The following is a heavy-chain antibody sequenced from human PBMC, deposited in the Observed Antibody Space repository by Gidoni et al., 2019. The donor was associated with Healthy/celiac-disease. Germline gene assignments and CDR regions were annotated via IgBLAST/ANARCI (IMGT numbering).Heavy chain of an antibody. Sequence: QLQLQESGPGLVKPSETLSLTCTVPGGSIRSSSYSWGWIRTPPGKGLEWIGSIYYSGSTYYNPSLKSRVTISVDTSKNQFSLKLSSVTAADTAVYYCARDWDPRGYSYGPYYYGMDVWGQGTTVTVSS. J-gene: IGHJ6*02. V-gene: IGHV4-39*07. D-gene: IGHD5-18*01. CDR1: GGSIRSSSYS. CDR2: IYYSGST. CDR3: ARDWDPRGYSYGPYYYGMDV.